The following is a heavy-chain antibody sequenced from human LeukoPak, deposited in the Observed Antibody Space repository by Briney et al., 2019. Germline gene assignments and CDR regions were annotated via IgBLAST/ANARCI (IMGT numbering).Heavy chain of an antibody. CDR2: ISSSATTI. Sequence: GGSLRLSCAASGFTFSDYYMSWIRQAPGKGLEWVSYISSSATTIYYADSVKGRFTISRDNAKNSLYLQMNSLRAEDTAVYYCAIEFATVVVPAAISAFDIWGQGTMVTVSS. J-gene: IGHJ3*02. D-gene: IGHD2-2*02. V-gene: IGHV3-11*01. CDR1: GFTFSDYY. CDR3: AIEFATVVVPAAISAFDI.